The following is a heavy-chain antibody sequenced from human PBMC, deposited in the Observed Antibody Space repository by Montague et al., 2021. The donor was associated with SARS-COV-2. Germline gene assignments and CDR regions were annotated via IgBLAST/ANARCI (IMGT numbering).Heavy chain of an antibody. CDR1: GGSISSYY. J-gene: IGHJ6*02. CDR3: ARAIGSMYSSGWYYYLYGMHV. CDR2: IYYSGST. V-gene: IGHV4-59*01. Sequence: SETLSLTCTVSGGSISSYYWSWIRQPPGKGLEWIGYIYYSGSTNYIPPLKSPVTLSVDTSQNQFSLKLSFVTATDTAVYYCARAIGSMYSSGWYYYLYGMHVWGQGSPVTACS. D-gene: IGHD6-19*01.